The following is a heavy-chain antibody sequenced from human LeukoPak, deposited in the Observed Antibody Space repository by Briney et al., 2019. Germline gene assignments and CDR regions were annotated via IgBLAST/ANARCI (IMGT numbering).Heavy chain of an antibody. D-gene: IGHD3-22*01. Sequence: PGGSLRLSCAASGFTFSSYAMSWVRQAPGKGLEWVSAISGSGGSIYYADSVKGRFTISRDNSKNTLYLQMNSLRAEDTAVYYCAKVDYYDSSGYYYAYYYYGMDVWGQGTTVTVSS. V-gene: IGHV3-23*01. CDR2: ISGSGGSI. CDR1: GFTFSSYA. CDR3: AKVDYYDSSGYYYAYYYYGMDV. J-gene: IGHJ6*02.